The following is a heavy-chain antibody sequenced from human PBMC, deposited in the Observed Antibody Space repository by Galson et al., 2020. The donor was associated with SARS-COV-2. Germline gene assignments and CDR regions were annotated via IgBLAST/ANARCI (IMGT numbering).Heavy chain of an antibody. V-gene: IGHV4-4*02. J-gene: IGHJ6*02. CDR2: IYHSGST. Sequence: SETLSLTCAVSGGSISSSNWWSWVRQPPGKGLEWIGEIYHSGSTNYNPSLKSRVTISVDKSKNQFSLKLSSVTAADTAVYYCARLLMLYSYGERHTYGMDVWGQGTTVTVSS. CDR3: ARLLMLYSYGERHTYGMDV. D-gene: IGHD5-18*01. CDR1: GGSISSSNW.